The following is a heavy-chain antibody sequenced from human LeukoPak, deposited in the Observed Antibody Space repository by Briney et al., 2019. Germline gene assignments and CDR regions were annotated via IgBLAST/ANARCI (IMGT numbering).Heavy chain of an antibody. D-gene: IGHD6-19*01. CDR2: ISGIGTTM. V-gene: IGHV3-48*03. J-gene: IGHJ4*02. Sequence: GGSLRLSCEASGFTFRSYAMVWVRQAPGKGLEYISYISGIGTTMYHADSVKGRFTISRDNAKNPVFLQMNSLRIEDTAVYYCARDVSYTSGNFDYWGQGTLVTVSS. CDR1: GFTFRSYA. CDR3: ARDVSYTSGNFDY.